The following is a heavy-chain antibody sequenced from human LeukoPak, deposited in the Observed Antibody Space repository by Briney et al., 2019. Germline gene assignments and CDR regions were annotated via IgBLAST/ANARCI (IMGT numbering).Heavy chain of an antibody. D-gene: IGHD1-1*01. V-gene: IGHV4-59*01. CDR2: IYYSGST. J-gene: IGHJ6*03. CDR1: VGSISGYY. CDR3: ARVTSTGTPEYYYYMDV. Sequence: PSETLSLTCSVSVGSISGYYWSWLRQPAGKGLEWIGYIYYSGSTNYNPSLTSRVTISVDTSKNQFSLKLSSVTAADTAVYYCARVTSTGTPEYYYYMDVWGKGTTVTVSS.